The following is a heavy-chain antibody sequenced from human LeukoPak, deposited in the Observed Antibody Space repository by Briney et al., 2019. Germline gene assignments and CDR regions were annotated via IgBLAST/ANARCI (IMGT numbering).Heavy chain of an antibody. D-gene: IGHD3-10*01. CDR2: IKTDGSEK. V-gene: IGHV3-7*01. J-gene: IGHJ6*03. CDR1: GFTFSSYW. CDR3: ARDITMVRGVSLYYYYMDV. Sequence: GGSLRLSCAASGFTFSSYWMSWFRQIPGKGLEWLGNIKTDGSEKYYLDSVRGRFTISRDNAKNSLFLQMNSLRGEDTAVYYCARDITMVRGVSLYYYYMDVWGKGTTVTVSS.